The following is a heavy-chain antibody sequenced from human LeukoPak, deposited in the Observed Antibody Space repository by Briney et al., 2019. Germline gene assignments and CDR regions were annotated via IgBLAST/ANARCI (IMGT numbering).Heavy chain of an antibody. CDR3: AKVGYYGSGSQGGGALDY. CDR2: ISGSGGST. V-gene: IGHV3-23*01. CDR1: GFTFSSYA. D-gene: IGHD3-10*01. Sequence: GGSLRLSCAASGFTFSSYAMSWVRQAPGKGLEWVSAISGSGGSTYYADSVKGRFTISRDNSKNTLYLQMNSLRAEDTAVYYCAKVGYYGSGSQGGGALDYWGQGTLVTVSS. J-gene: IGHJ4*02.